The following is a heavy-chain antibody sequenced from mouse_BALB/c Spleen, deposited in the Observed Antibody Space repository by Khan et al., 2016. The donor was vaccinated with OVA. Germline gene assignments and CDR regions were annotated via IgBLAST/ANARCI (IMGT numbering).Heavy chain of an antibody. CDR3: KRNGYGKPFAV. CDR2: INPNNDYT. V-gene: IGHV1S81*02. D-gene: IGHD2-10*02. CDR1: GYTFTSYY. Sequence: QVQLQQSGAELVKPVASVKLSCKASGYTFTSYYMYWVKQRPGQGLEWIGGINPNNDYTHLNAKFKRKATLTVDKSSSTAYLQLSSLPSEASAVSYCKRNGYGKPFAVGGQGTRVTGSA. J-gene: IGHJ3*01.